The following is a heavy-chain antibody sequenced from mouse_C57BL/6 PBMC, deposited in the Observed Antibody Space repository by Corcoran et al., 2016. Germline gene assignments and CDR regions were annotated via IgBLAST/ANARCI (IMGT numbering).Heavy chain of an antibody. CDR3: ARFITTVVAKDYYAMDY. J-gene: IGHJ4*01. Sequence: QIQLVQSGPELKKPGETVKISCKASGYTFTTYGMSWVKQAPGKGLKWMGWINTYSGVPTYADDFKGRFAFSLETSASTAYLQINNLKNEDTATYFCARFITTVVAKDYYAMDYWGQGTSVTVSS. CDR1: GYTFTTYG. D-gene: IGHD1-1*01. V-gene: IGHV9-3*01. CDR2: INTYSGVP.